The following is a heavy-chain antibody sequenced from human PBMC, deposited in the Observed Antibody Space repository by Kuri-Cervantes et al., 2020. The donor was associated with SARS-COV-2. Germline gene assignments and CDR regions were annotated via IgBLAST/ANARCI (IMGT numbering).Heavy chain of an antibody. CDR3: ASRTENSVFASGGGHYYYMDV. J-gene: IGHJ6*03. CDR1: GYTFNIYD. CDR2: INPNSGGT. Sequence: ASVKVSCKAFGYTFNIYDINWVRQAPGQGLEWMGWINPNSGGTNYAQKFQGRVTMTRDTSISTAYMELSRLRSDDTAVYYCASRTENSVFASGGGHYYYMDVWGKGTTVTVSS. D-gene: IGHD3-3*02. V-gene: IGHV1-2*02.